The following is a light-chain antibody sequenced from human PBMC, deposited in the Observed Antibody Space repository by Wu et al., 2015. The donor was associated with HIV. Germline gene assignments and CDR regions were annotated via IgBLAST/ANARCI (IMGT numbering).Light chain of an antibody. V-gene: IGKV3-20*01. Sequence: DIVLTQSPGTLSLSPGERATPSCRASQSVTRSYLAWYQQKPGQAPRLLIYGTSSRATGIPDRFSGSGSGTDFTLTISRLEPEDFAVYYCQQCGSSPLTFGGGTKVEIK. J-gene: IGKJ4*01. CDR1: QSVTRSY. CDR2: GTS. CDR3: QQCGSSPLT.